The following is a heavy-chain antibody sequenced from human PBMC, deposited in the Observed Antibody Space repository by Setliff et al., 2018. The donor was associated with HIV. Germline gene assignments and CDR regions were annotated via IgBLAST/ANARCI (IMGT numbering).Heavy chain of an antibody. D-gene: IGHD3-16*01. CDR3: ARDRVVTLDDSFDI. CDR1: GFTFSSYA. V-gene: IGHV3-30*04. J-gene: IGHJ3*02. Sequence: QPGGSLRLSCAASGFTFSSYAMHWVRQAPGKGLEWVAGISDDGSKKHYADSVKGRFSISRDNPKNTLSLQMNSLRAEDTAMYYCARDRVVTLDDSFDIWGQGTMVTVSS. CDR2: ISDDGSKK.